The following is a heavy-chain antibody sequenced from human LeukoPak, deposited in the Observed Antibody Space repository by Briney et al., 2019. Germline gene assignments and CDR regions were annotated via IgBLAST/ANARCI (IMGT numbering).Heavy chain of an antibody. Sequence: PSETLSLTCTVSGGSISSYYWSWIRQPAGKGLEWIGRIYTSGSTNYNPSLKNRVTMSVDTSKNQFSLNLSSVTAADTAVYYCARXKGXXXTFAFDIWGQXKMVTVS. J-gene: IGHJ3*02. D-gene: IGHD2/OR15-2a*01. CDR1: GGSISSYY. CDR3: ARXKGXXXTFAFDI. V-gene: IGHV4-4*07. CDR2: IYTSGST.